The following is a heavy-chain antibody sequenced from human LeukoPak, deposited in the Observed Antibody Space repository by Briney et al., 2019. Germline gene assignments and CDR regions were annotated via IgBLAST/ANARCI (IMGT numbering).Heavy chain of an antibody. J-gene: IGHJ4*02. D-gene: IGHD5-12*01. CDR3: ARSGDGGYDSDY. CDR2: ISFDGSDK. V-gene: IGHV3-30*03. CDR1: GFSFNSFG. Sequence: GRSLRLSCAASGFSFNSFGMHWVRQAPGKGLEWVTLISFDGSDKYYADSVKGRYTISRDNAKSSLYLQMDSLRAEDTAVYYCARSGDGGYDSDYWGQGTLVTVSS.